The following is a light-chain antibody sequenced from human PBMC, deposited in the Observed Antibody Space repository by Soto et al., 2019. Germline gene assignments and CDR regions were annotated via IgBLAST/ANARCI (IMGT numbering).Light chain of an antibody. CDR1: QGIRND. J-gene: IGKJ2*01. Sequence: AIQMTQSPSSLSASVGDRVTITCRASQGIRNDLGWYQQKPGKAPKLLIYAASSLQSGVPSRFSGSGSSTDFTLTISSLQPEDFATYYCLQDYNYPPYTFGQGTKLEIK. CDR3: LQDYNYPPYT. CDR2: AAS. V-gene: IGKV1-6*01.